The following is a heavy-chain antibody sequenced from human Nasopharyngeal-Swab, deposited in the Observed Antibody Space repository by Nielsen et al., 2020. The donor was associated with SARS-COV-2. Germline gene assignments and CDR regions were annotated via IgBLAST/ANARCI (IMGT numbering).Heavy chain of an antibody. CDR2: ISISGSTI. V-gene: IGHV3-48*01. Sequence: GGSLRLSCAASGFTFSSYSMHWVRQAPGKGLEWVSYISISGSTIYYADSVKGRFTISRDNAKNSLYLQMNSLRAEDTAVYYCARDKSEVTIFGVVIRYFDYWGQGTLVTVSS. CDR1: GFTFSSYS. D-gene: IGHD3-3*01. J-gene: IGHJ4*02. CDR3: ARDKSEVTIFGVVIRYFDY.